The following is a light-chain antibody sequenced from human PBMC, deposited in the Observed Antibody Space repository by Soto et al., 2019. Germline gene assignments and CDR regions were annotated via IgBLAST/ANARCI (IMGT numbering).Light chain of an antibody. Sequence: QSVLTQPPSVSGAPGQRGTISCTGSSSNIGAGYEAHWYQQVPGTAPKLLIYENNNRPSGVPDRFSGSKSGTSASLAITGLQAEDAAEYYCQSYDSSLSGYVFGTGTKLTVL. CDR3: QSYDSSLSGYV. V-gene: IGLV1-40*01. CDR2: ENN. CDR1: SSNIGAGYE. J-gene: IGLJ1*01.